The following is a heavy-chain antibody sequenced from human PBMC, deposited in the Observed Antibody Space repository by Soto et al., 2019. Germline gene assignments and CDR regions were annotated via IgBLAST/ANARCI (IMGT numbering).Heavy chain of an antibody. J-gene: IGHJ4*02. D-gene: IGHD3-10*01. CDR2: ISTNSRYI. V-gene: IGHV3-11*06. CDR1: GFNFSDYY. Sequence: PGGSLRLSXAVSGFNFSDYYMTWIRQAPGKGLEWISYISTNSRYIKYADSIKGRFTISRDNAKSSLYLQMNSLRAEDTAIYYCARGLGGSYFIAYWGQGTLVTVSS. CDR3: ARGLGGSYFIAY.